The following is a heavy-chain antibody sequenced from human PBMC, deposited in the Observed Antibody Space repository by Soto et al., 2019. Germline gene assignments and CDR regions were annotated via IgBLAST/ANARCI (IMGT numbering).Heavy chain of an antibody. CDR1: GGGNLRDYR. J-gene: IGHJ4*02. V-gene: IGHV1-69*01. D-gene: IGHD2-21*01. Sequence: QVQLVQSGAEVKEPGSSVKVSCKASGGGNLRDYRTTWVRRAPGQGLEWMGGIIPKLGSANYAQNFQGRVTITADESTNTVYMEIRSLRSDDTAVYYCARGGDAYNFGAVYWGQGTPVTVSS. CDR2: IIPKLGSA. CDR3: ARGGDAYNFGAVY.